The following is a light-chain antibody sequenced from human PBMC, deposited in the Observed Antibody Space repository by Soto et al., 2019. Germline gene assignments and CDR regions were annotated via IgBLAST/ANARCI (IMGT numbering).Light chain of an antibody. CDR1: QRVSRN. J-gene: IGKJ1*01. CDR2: GAS. Sequence: EIVLTQSPGTLSLSPGDTATLSCRASQRVSRNVAWYQQKPGQAPRLLIYGASSRATGIPDRFSGSGSGTDFTLTISRLEPEDFAVYYCQQFGSSLPWTFGQGTKVDIK. CDR3: QQFGSSLPWT. V-gene: IGKV3-20*01.